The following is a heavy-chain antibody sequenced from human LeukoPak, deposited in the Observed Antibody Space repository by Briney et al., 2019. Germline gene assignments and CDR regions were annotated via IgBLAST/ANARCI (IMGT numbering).Heavy chain of an antibody. D-gene: IGHD6-13*01. CDR2: ISAYNGNT. Sequence: GASVKVSCKASGCTFTSYGISWVRQAPGQGLEWMGWISAYNGNTNYAQKLQGRVTMTTDTSTSTAYMELRSPRSDDTAVYYCAATIAADTVYYGMDVWGQGTTVTVSS. CDR1: GCTFTSYG. V-gene: IGHV1-18*01. J-gene: IGHJ6*02. CDR3: AATIAADTVYYGMDV.